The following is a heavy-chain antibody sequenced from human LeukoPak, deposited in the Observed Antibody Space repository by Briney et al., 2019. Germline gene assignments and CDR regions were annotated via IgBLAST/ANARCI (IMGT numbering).Heavy chain of an antibody. CDR2: ISRGVGST. V-gene: IGHV3-23*01. D-gene: IGHD3-9*01. J-gene: IGHJ4*02. Sequence: GGSLRLSCAASGFNFRSYDLSWVRQTPGKGLECVSTISRGVGSTSYADSVKGRFTISRDNSKNTLYLQMNSLRAEDTAVYYCARIRRYFDWLLDYWGQGTLVTVSS. CDR3: ARIRRYFDWLLDY. CDR1: GFNFRSYD.